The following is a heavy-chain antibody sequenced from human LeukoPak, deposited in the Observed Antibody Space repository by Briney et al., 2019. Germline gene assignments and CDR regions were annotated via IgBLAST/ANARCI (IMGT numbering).Heavy chain of an antibody. CDR3: ARSLLRFLEWSYRSYYYYYIDV. D-gene: IGHD3-3*01. CDR1: VGTFSSYA. V-gene: IGHV1-69*06. Sequence: SVKVSCKASVGTFSSYAISWVRQAPGQGLEWMGGIIPIFGKVNYAQKFQGRVTITAEKSTSTAYMELSSLRSEDTAVYYCARSLLRFLEWSYRSYYYYYIDVWGKGTTVTVSS. CDR2: IIPIFGKV. J-gene: IGHJ6*03.